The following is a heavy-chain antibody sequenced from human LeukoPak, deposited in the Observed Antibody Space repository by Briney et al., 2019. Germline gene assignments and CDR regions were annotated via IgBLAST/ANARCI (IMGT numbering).Heavy chain of an antibody. CDR1: GFTFGDYA. CDR2: ISWNSGSI. Sequence: PGRSLRLSCAASGFTFGDYAMHWVRQPPGKGLEWVSGISWNSGSIGYADSVKGRFTISRDNAKNSLYLQMNSLSAEDMALYYCAKDLGATVTSYYFDYWGQGTLVTVSS. CDR3: AKDLGATVTSYYFDY. J-gene: IGHJ4*02. D-gene: IGHD4-17*01. V-gene: IGHV3-9*03.